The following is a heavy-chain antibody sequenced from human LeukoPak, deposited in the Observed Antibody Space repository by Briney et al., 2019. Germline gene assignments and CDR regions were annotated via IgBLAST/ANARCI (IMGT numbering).Heavy chain of an antibody. Sequence: PSETLSLTCTVSGGSINYRHWTWIRQPPGKGLEWIAYIYYTGSTNYNPSLKSRVIISLATSKNQFSLKLSSVTAADTAVYYCATHNSGTFYNFDSWGQGTLVTVSS. V-gene: IGHV4-59*08. J-gene: IGHJ4*02. CDR1: GGSINYRH. CDR3: ATHNSGTFYNFDS. D-gene: IGHD3-10*01. CDR2: IYYTGST.